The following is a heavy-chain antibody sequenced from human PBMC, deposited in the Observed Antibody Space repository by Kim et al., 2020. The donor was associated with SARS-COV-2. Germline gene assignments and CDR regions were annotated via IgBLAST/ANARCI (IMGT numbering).Heavy chain of an antibody. D-gene: IGHD2-15*01. Sequence: KGRFTISRDNAKNSLYLQMNSLRAEDTAVYYCARYCSGGSCYKGDVFDYWGQGTLVTVSS. V-gene: IGHV3-11*03. CDR3: ARYCSGGSCYKGDVFDY. J-gene: IGHJ4*02.